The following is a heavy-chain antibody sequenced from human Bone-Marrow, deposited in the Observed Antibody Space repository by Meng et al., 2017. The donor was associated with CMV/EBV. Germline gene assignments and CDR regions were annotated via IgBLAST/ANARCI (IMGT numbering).Heavy chain of an antibody. V-gene: IGHV3-23*01. J-gene: IGHJ4*02. Sequence: GESLKISCAASGFTFNRCGMAWVRQAPGKGLEWVSTLNDDGSNTHYADSVKGRFTISRDNSKNTLYLEMNSLRVEDTAEYFCAKDAGGEIMWDDWGQGTLVTVSS. CDR2: LNDDGSNT. CDR1: GFTFNRCG. D-gene: IGHD3-10*01. CDR3: AKDAGGEIMWDD.